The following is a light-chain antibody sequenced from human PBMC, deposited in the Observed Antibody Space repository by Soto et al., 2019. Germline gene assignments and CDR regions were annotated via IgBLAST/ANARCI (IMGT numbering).Light chain of an antibody. CDR1: SSNIRNNY. CDR2: DNN. CDR3: GTWDSSLSAYV. Sequence: QSVLTQPPSVSAAPGQKVTISCSGSSSNIRNNYVSWYQQLPGTAPKLLIYDNNKRPSGIPDRFSGSKSGTSATLGITGLQTGDEADYYCGTWDSSLSAYVFGTGTKVTV. V-gene: IGLV1-51*01. J-gene: IGLJ1*01.